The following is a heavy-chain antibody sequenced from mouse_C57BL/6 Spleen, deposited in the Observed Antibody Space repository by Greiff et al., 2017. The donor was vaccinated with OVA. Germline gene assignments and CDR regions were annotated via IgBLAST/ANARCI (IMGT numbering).Heavy chain of an antibody. D-gene: IGHD2-4*01. CDR3: ARWSIDYDYDVGYAMDY. CDR1: GYTFTSYW. Sequence: QVQLQQPGAELVRPGSSVKLSCKASGYTFTSYWMDWVKQRPGQGLEWIGNIYPSDSETHYNQKFKDKATLTVDKSSSTAYMQLSSLTSEDSAVYYCARWSIDYDYDVGYAMDYWGQGTSVTVSS. J-gene: IGHJ4*01. CDR2: IYPSDSET. V-gene: IGHV1-61*01.